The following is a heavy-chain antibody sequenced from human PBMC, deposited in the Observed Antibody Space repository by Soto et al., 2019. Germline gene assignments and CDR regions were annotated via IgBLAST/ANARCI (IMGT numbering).Heavy chain of an antibody. D-gene: IGHD3-3*01. CDR3: VRVPYDYDFWSGYMDV. Sequence: SVKVSCKASGGTFSSYTISWVRQAPGQGLEWMGRIIPILGIANYAQKFQGRVTITADKSTSTAYMELRSLRSDDTAVYYCVRVPYDYDFWSGYMDVWGQGTTVTVSS. V-gene: IGHV1-69*02. CDR1: GGTFSSYT. CDR2: IIPILGIA. J-gene: IGHJ6*02.